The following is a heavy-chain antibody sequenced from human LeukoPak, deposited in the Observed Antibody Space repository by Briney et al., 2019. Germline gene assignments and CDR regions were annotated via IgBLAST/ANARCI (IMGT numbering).Heavy chain of an antibody. CDR2: ILPIIGTA. CDR1: GGTFSRYA. CDR3: ATSRIAVAGTGLDY. J-gene: IGHJ4*02. V-gene: IGHV1-69*13. D-gene: IGHD6-19*01. Sequence: ASVKVSCKASGGTFSRYAISWVRQAPGQGLEWTGGILPIIGTANYAQKFQGRVTITADESTSTAYMELSSLRSEDTAVYYCATSRIAVAGTGLDYWGRGTLVTVSS.